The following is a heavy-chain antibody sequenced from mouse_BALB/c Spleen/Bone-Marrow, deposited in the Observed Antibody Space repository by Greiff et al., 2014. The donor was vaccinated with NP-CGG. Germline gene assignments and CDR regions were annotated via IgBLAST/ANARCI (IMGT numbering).Heavy chain of an antibody. V-gene: IGHV1-4*01. J-gene: IGHJ2*01. CDR2: INPSSGYT. CDR1: GYTFTSYT. D-gene: IGHD2-4*01. Sequence: VKLQESGAELARPGASVKMSCKASGYTFTSYTMHWVKQRPGQGLEWIGYINPSSGYTNYNQKFKDKATLTADKSSSTAYMQLSSLTSEDSAVYYCAKGFTMITTLDYWGQGTTLTVSS. CDR3: AKGFTMITTLDY.